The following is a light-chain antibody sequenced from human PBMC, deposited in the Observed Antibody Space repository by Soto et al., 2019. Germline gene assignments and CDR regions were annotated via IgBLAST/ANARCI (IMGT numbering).Light chain of an antibody. CDR3: QQYNNWPFS. Sequence: EIVMTQSPATLFVSLGDRAILSCRAGQGVTTNFAWYQQKSGQSPRLLIYDVSHRATGVPARFSGTGSETDFTLTISGLQSEDSAVYFCQQYNNWPFSFGQGTRLEVK. CDR2: DVS. V-gene: IGKV3-15*01. J-gene: IGKJ5*01. CDR1: QGVTTN.